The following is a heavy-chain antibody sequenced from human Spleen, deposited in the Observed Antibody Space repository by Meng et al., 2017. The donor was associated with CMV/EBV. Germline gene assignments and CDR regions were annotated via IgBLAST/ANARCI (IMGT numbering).Heavy chain of an antibody. V-gene: IGHV1-18*01. CDR1: GYIFTKYG. D-gene: IGHD6-19*01. CDR3: ARDAGTIAVSGIGDY. CDR2: ISAYNGDT. J-gene: IGHJ4*02. Sequence: ASVKVSCKASGYIFTKYGVNWMRQAPGQGPEWMGWISAYNGDTMYAPKVQGRVTMTTDTSTSTAYMELRGLRSDDTAVYYCARDAGTIAVSGIGDYRGQGTLVTVSS.